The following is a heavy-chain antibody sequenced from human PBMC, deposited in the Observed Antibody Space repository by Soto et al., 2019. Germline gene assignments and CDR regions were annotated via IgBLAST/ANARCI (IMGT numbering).Heavy chain of an antibody. V-gene: IGHV4-39*01. CDR2: VYYGGRS. J-gene: IGHJ6*02. CDR3: AGLIGYYVRGSCHGHYAMDV. CDR1: SAPVSSTTYT. D-gene: IGHD2-15*01. Sequence: QLQLQESGPGLVKPSETLSLTCTVSSAPVSSTTYTWGWIRQPPGKGLEWVASVYYGGRSYYNPTLTSRGTKSIETYKNQFSLKMTSVTAADTAVYYCAGLIGYYVRGSCHGHYAMDVWGQGTTVTVSS.